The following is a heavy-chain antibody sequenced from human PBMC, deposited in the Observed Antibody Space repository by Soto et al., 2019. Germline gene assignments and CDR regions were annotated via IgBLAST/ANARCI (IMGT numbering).Heavy chain of an antibody. D-gene: IGHD3-22*01. J-gene: IGHJ4*02. CDR3: ARAPFTIYDTSGYYDY. CDR2: IWYDGSKK. V-gene: IGHV3-33*01. CDR1: GFTFSSSG. Sequence: PGGSLRLSCAASGFTFSSSGMHWVRQAPGKGLEWVAIIWYDGSKKYYADSVKGRFTISRDNSKNTVYLQMNSLRAEDTAVYYCARAPFTIYDTSGYYDYWGQGNLVTVSS.